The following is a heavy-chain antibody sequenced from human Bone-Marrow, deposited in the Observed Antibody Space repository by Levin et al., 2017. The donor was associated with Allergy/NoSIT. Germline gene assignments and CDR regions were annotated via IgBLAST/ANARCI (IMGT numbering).Heavy chain of an antibody. J-gene: IGHJ2*01. V-gene: IGHV4-59*01. CDR2: IYYSGST. CDR1: GGSISSYY. CDR3: ARDRYSRWDWYFDL. D-gene: IGHD6-13*01. Sequence: PSETLSLTCTVSGGSISSYYWSWIRQPPGKGLEWIGYIYYSGSTNYNPSLKSRVTISVDTSKNQFSLKLSSVTAADTAVYYCARDRYSRWDWYFDLWGRGTLVTVSS.